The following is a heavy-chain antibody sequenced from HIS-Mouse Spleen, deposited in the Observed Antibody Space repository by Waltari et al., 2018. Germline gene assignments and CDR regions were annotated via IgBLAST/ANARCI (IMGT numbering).Heavy chain of an antibody. CDR1: VGSISSSSYY. J-gene: IGHJ3*02. D-gene: IGHD4-17*01. Sequence: QLQLQESGPGLVKPSETLSLTCTVSVGSISSSSYYWGWIRQPPGKGLEWIGSIYYSGSTYYNPSLKSRVTISVDTSKNQFSLKLSSVTAADTAVYYCARVPGDYSGAFDIWGQGTMVTVSS. CDR2: IYYSGST. CDR3: ARVPGDYSGAFDI. V-gene: IGHV4-39*07.